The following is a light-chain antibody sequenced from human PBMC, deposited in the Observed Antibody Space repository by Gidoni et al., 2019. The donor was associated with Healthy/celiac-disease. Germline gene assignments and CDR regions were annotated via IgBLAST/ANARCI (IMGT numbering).Light chain of an antibody. J-gene: IGLJ1*01. CDR1: SSNIGSNT. Sequence: QSVLTQPPSESGTPGQRVTIPCSGSSSNIGSNTVNWYQQLPGTAPKLLIYSNNQRPSGVPDRFSGSKSGTSASLAISGLQSEDEADYYCAAWDDSLNAFYVFGTGTKVTVL. V-gene: IGLV1-44*01. CDR2: SNN. CDR3: AAWDDSLNAFYV.